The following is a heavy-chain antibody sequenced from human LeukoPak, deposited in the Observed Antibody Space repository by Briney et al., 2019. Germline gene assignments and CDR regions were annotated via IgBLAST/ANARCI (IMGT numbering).Heavy chain of an antibody. CDR1: GGSISSSY. V-gene: IGHV4-59*01. D-gene: IGHD4-17*01. Sequence: SETLSLTCTVSGGSISSSYWSWIRQPPGKGLEWIAYIYYSGSTNYNPSLKSRVTISVDTSKNQFSLKLSSVTAADTAVYYCARGGYYGDYYFDYWGQGTLVTVSS. CDR3: ARGGYYGDYYFDY. J-gene: IGHJ4*02. CDR2: IYYSGST.